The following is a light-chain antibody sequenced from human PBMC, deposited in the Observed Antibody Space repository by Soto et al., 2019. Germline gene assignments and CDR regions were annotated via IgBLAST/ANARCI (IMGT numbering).Light chain of an antibody. CDR2: GAS. Sequence: EIVLTQSPGTLSLSPGERATLSCRASQSVSSSYLAWYQQKPGQAPRLLIYGASSRATGIPERFSGSGSGTVFSLTISRLEPEDFAVYFCQQYDTASWMFGQGTQVDI. CDR3: QQYDTASWM. CDR1: QSVSSSY. J-gene: IGKJ1*01. V-gene: IGKV3-20*01.